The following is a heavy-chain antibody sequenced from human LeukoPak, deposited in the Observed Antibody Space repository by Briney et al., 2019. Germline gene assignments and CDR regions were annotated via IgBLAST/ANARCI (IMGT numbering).Heavy chain of an antibody. CDR2: ISSSSSYI. V-gene: IGHV3-21*03. CDR3: ASLGCSSTSCYTNYYYYYMDV. CDR1: GFTFSSYS. Sequence: PGGSLRLSCAASGFTFSSYSMYWVRQAPGKGLEWVSSISSSSSYIYYADSVKGRFTISRDNAKNSLYLQMNSLRAEDTAVYYCASLGCSSTSCYTNYYYYYMDVWGKGTTVTVSS. D-gene: IGHD2-2*02. J-gene: IGHJ6*03.